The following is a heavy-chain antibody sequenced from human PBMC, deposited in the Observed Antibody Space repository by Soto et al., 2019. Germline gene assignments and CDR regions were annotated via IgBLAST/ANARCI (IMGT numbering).Heavy chain of an antibody. J-gene: IGHJ4*02. Sequence: SETLSLTCNVSGGSISGLYWSWIRQPPGKGLEWIGYISYSGNTNYSPSLKSRVTISVDTSKKQLSLKLTSVTTADTAVYFCARAPMVITRSYFDNWGQGTPVTVSS. CDR1: GGSISGLY. D-gene: IGHD1-20*01. V-gene: IGHV4-59*11. CDR3: ARAPMVITRSYFDN. CDR2: ISYSGNT.